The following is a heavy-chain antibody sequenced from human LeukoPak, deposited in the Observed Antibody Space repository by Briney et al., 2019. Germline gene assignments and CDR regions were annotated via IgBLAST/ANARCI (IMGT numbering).Heavy chain of an antibody. CDR2: ISYDGSNK. CDR3: ARTQYSSSWSNTYYFDY. V-gene: IGHV3-30*04. CDR1: GFTFSSYA. Sequence: GGSLRLSCAASGFTFSSYAMHWVRQAPGKGLEWVAVISYDGSNKKYADSVKGRFTISRDNAKNTLYLQTNSLRAEDTAVYYCARTQYSSSWSNTYYFDYWGQGTLVTVSS. J-gene: IGHJ4*02. D-gene: IGHD6-13*01.